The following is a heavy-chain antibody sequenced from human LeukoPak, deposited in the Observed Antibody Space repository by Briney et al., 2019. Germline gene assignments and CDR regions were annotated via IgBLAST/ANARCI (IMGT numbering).Heavy chain of an antibody. CDR1: GFTFSSYS. V-gene: IGHV3-21*01. D-gene: IGHD6-13*01. CDR3: ANQQLPFDY. Sequence: GGSLRLSCSASGFTFSSYSMNWVRQAPGKGLEWVSSISSSSSCIYYADSVKGRFTISRDNAKNSLYLQMNSLRAEDTAVYYCANQQLPFDYWGQGTLVTVSS. J-gene: IGHJ4*02. CDR2: ISSSSSCI.